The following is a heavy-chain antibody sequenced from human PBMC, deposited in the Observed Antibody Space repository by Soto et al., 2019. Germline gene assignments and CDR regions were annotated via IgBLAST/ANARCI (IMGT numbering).Heavy chain of an antibody. V-gene: IGHV1-24*01. CDR2: FDPEDGET. D-gene: IGHD2-2*01. Sequence: ASVKVSCKVSGYTLTELSMHWVRQAPGKGLEWMGGFDPEDGETIYAQKFQGRVTMTEDTSTDTAYMELRSLRSDDTAVYYCARAVRGYCSSTSCSPYDAFDIWGQGTMVTVSS. CDR3: ARAVRGYCSSTSCSPYDAFDI. CDR1: GYTLTELS. J-gene: IGHJ3*02.